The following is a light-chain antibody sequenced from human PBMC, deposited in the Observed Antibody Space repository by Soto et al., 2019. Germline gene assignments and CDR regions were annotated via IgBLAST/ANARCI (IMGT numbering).Light chain of an antibody. V-gene: IGLV2-14*01. Sequence: QSVLTQPASVSGSPGQSITISCTGTSSDVGGYNYVSWYQQHPGKAPKLMIYDVSNRPSGVSNRFSGSKSGNTASLTISGPQAEDEADYYCSSYTSSSTYVFGTGTRSPS. J-gene: IGLJ1*01. CDR1: SSDVGGYNY. CDR3: SSYTSSSTYV. CDR2: DVS.